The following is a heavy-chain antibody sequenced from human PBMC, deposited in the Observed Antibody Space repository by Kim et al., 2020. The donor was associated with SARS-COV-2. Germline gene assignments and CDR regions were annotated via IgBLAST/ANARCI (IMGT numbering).Heavy chain of an antibody. J-gene: IGHJ6*02. CDR3: ARGLVGSSGGYGLDV. CDR2: IYSGGST. CDR1: GFTVSRNS. D-gene: IGHD6-13*01. Sequence: GGSLRLSCAASGFTVSRNSMNWVRQAPGKGLECVSIIYSGGSTYYPDSVRGRFTISRDNSKNTLYLQMNSLRAEDTAVYYCARGLVGSSGGYGLDVWGQGTKVTVSS. V-gene: IGHV3-53*01.